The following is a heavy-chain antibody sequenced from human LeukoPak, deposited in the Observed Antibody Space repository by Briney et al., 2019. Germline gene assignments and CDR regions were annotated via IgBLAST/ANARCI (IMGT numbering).Heavy chain of an antibody. J-gene: IGHJ2*01. D-gene: IGHD3/OR15-3a*01. CDR1: GGSISSGSYY. CDR2: IYYTGST. CDR3: ARLDWSNWCYGL. Sequence: PSETLSLTCAVSGGSISSGSYYWGWIRQPPGKGLEWIGSIYYTGSTYYNPSLKSRVTISVDTSKNQFSLNLSSVTAADTAVYYCARLDWSNWCYGLWGRGTLVIVSS. V-gene: IGHV4-39*01.